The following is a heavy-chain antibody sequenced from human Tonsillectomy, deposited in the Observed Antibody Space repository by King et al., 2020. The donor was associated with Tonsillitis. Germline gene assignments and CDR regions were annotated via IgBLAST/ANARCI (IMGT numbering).Heavy chain of an antibody. CDR1: GYSFTSYW. D-gene: IGHD3-22*01. Sequence: EVQLVESGAEVKKPGESLKISCKGSGYSFTSYWIGWVRQMPGKGLEWMGIIYPGDSDTRYSPSFQGQVTISADKSISTAYLQWSSPKASDTAMYYCARRGYYDSSGYYTFDYWGQGTLVTVSS. V-gene: IGHV5-51*01. CDR2: IYPGDSDT. J-gene: IGHJ4*02. CDR3: ARRGYYDSSGYYTFDY.